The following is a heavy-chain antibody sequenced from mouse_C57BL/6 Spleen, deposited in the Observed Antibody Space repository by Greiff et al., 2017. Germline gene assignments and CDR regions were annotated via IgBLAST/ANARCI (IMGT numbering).Heavy chain of an antibody. CDR2: IRLKSDNYAT. CDR3: TIFPYGSSSYYFDY. V-gene: IGHV6-3*01. CDR1: GFTFSNYW. D-gene: IGHD1-1*01. J-gene: IGHJ2*01. Sequence: EVKLVESGGGLVQPGGSMKLSCVASGFTFSNYWMNWVRQSPEKGLEWVAQIRLKSDNYATHYAVSVKGRFTISRDASKSSVYLQMNNLRAEDTGIYYCTIFPYGSSSYYFDYWGQGTTRTVSS.